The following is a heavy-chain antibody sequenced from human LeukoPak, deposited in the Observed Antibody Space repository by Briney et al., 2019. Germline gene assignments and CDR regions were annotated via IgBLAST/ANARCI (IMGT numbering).Heavy chain of an antibody. CDR3: AELGITMIGGV. Sequence: GGSLRLSCVASGFIFSSYVMTWVRQAPGKGLEWVSSISGSGGSTYYADSVKGRFSISRDISKNTLYLQMDSLRAEDTAVYYCAELGITMIGGVWGKGTTVTISS. V-gene: IGHV3-23*01. CDR2: ISGSGGST. J-gene: IGHJ6*04. D-gene: IGHD3-10*02. CDR1: GFIFSSYV.